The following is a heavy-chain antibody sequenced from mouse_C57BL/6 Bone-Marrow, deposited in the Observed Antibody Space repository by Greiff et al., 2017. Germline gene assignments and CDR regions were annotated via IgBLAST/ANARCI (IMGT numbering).Heavy chain of an antibody. CDR1: GYTFTSYW. Sequence: QVQLQQPGAELVRPGSSVKLSCKASGYTFTSYWMQWVKQRPVQGLEWIGKIDPSDSYTNYNQKFKGKATLTVDKSSSTAYMQLSSLTSEDSAVYYCAKGYDDYDDGFAYWGQGTLVTVSA. J-gene: IGHJ3*01. D-gene: IGHD2-4*01. CDR2: IDPSDSYT. CDR3: AKGYDDYDDGFAY. V-gene: IGHV1-50*01.